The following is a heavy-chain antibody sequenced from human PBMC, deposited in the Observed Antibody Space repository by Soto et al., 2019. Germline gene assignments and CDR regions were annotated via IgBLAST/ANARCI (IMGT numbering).Heavy chain of an antibody. J-gene: IGHJ4*02. Sequence: GGSLRLSCAASGYTFSDYYMSWIRQAPGKGLEWISYIDTSGTKIYYADSVKGRFTITRDNAKNSLYLEMNSLRDEDTAVYYCASHYDVLRGYPTPMDYRCQGTLVTL. D-gene: IGHD5-12*01. CDR1: GYTFSDYY. CDR2: IDTSGTKI. CDR3: ASHYDVLRGYPTPMDY. V-gene: IGHV3-11*01.